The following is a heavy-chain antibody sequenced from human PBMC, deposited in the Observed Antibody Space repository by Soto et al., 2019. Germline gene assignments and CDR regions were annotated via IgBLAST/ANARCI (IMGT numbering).Heavy chain of an antibody. Sequence: QGQLVQSGAEVKKPGASVKVSCTASGNTFTNFGVTWVRQAPGQGLEWMGWSSAYTDDPNYAQKFQGRVTMTIDTSTSTAYLDLRSLTSDDTAVYYCARVIPGAEGWLDPWGQGTLVTVSS. CDR1: GNTFTNFG. CDR3: ARVIPGAEGWLDP. J-gene: IGHJ5*02. V-gene: IGHV1-18*01. D-gene: IGHD2-2*01. CDR2: SSAYTDDP.